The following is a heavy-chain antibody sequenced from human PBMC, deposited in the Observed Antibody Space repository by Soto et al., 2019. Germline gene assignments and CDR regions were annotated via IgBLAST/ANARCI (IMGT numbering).Heavy chain of an antibody. Sequence: GGSLRLCCAASGFTFSSYAMSGVRQAPGKGLEWVSAISGSGGSTYYADSVKGRFTISRDNSKNTLYLQMNSLRAEDTAVYYCAKDDFGEDAFDIWGQGTMVTVSS. J-gene: IGHJ3*02. V-gene: IGHV3-23*01. D-gene: IGHD3-10*01. CDR2: ISGSGGST. CDR1: GFTFSSYA. CDR3: AKDDFGEDAFDI.